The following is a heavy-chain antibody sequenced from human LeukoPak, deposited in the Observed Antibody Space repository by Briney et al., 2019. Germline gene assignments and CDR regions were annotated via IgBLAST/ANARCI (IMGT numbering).Heavy chain of an antibody. CDR3: AKWGDYDILTGYYDSDY. CDR2: IVGSGGST. D-gene: IGHD3-9*01. J-gene: IGHJ4*02. CDR1: GFTFSNYA. Sequence: SGASLRLSCAASGFTFSNYAMSWVCQAPGKGLEWVSAIVGSGGSTYYADSVKGRFTISRDNPKNTLYLQMNSLRAEDTAVYYCAKWGDYDILTGYYDSDYWGQGTLVTVSS. V-gene: IGHV3-23*01.